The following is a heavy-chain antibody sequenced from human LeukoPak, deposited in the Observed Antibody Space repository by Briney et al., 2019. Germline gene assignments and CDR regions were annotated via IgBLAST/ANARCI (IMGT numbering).Heavy chain of an antibody. J-gene: IGHJ4*02. Sequence: GGSLRLSCAASGFTFSSYAMSWVRQAPGKGLEWVSVIDTGGSTYYADSVKGRFTISRDNSKNTLFLQMNSLRPEDTAVYYCAKEASRGSSFAYTPIEKPYYLDYWGRGTLVTVSS. D-gene: IGHD5-18*01. CDR2: IDTGGST. V-gene: IGHV3-66*01. CDR1: GFTFSSYA. CDR3: AKEASRGSSFAYTPIEKPYYLDY.